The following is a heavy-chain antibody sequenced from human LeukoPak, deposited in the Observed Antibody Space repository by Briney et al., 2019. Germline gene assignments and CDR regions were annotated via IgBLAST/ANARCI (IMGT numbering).Heavy chain of an antibody. J-gene: IGHJ3*02. Sequence: PSETLSLTCTVSGGSISSYYWSWIRQPPGKGLEWIGYIYYSGSTNYNPSLKSRVTISVDTSKNQFSLKLSSVTAADTAVYYCASPRGLPGAFDIWGQGTMVTVSS. CDR2: IYYSGST. CDR1: GGSISSYY. CDR3: ASPRGLPGAFDI. V-gene: IGHV4-59*01. D-gene: IGHD2-2*01.